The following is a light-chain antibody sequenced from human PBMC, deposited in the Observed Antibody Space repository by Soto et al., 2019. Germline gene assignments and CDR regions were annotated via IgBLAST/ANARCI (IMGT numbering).Light chain of an antibody. Sequence: QPVLTQSSSASASLGSSVKLTCTLSSGHSSYIIAWHQQQPGKAPRYLMKLEGSGSYNKGSGVPDRFSGSGSGADRYLTISNLQSEDEADYYCETWDSNTHRVFGGGTKLTVL. CDR3: ETWDSNTHRV. CDR1: SGHSSYI. V-gene: IGLV4-60*03. J-gene: IGLJ2*01. CDR2: LEGSGSY.